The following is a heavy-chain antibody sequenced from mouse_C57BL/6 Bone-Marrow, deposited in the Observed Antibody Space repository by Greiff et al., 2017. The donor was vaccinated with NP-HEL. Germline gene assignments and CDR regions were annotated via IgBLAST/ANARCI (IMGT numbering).Heavy chain of an antibody. CDR3: AVCSSYYYGRDAMDY. V-gene: IGHV1-19*01. CDR2: INPYNGGT. CDR1: GYTFTDYY. J-gene: IGHJ4*01. Sequence: VQLQQSGPVLVKPGASVKMSCKASGYTFTDYYMNWVKQSHGKSLEWIGVINPYNGGTSYNQKFKGKATLTVDKSSSTAYMELNSLTSEDSAVYYCAVCSSYYYGRDAMDYWGQGTSVTVSS. D-gene: IGHD1-1*01.